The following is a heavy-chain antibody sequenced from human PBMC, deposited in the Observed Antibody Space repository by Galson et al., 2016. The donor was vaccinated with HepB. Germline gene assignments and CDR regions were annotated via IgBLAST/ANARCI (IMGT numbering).Heavy chain of an antibody. CDR2: ISGGVGQA. J-gene: IGHJ4*02. V-gene: IGHV3-23*01. CDR3: ARGRRAAPGHRAILDY. D-gene: IGHD2-2*01. CDR1: GFTFRGYA. Sequence: SLRLACADSGFTFRGYAMSWVRQPLGKGLEWVSGISGGVGQAYYAGSVKGRFSISRDNSKSTLYLQMNSLRADDTAVYYCARGRRAAPGHRAILDYWGQGTLVTVSS.